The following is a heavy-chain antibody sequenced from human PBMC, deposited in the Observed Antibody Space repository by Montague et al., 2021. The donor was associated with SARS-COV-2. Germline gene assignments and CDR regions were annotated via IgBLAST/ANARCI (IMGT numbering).Heavy chain of an antibody. CDR2: IYYSGST. V-gene: IGHV4-39*01. D-gene: IGHD3-3*01. J-gene: IGHJ4*02. CDR3: ARLNFHITIFGVVSSRVFDY. CDR1: GGSISSSSNY. Sequence: SETLSLTCTVSGGSISSSSNYWGWIRQPPGKGLEWIGNIYYSGSTYYNPSLKSRVTISVDTSKNQFSLKLSSVTAAGTAVYYCARLNFHITIFGVVSSRVFDYWSQGTLVTVSS.